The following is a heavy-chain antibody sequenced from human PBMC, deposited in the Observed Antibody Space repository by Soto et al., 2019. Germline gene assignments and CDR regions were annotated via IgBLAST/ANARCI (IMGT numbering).Heavy chain of an antibody. J-gene: IGHJ4*02. V-gene: IGHV1-18*04. Sequence: ASVKVSCKASGYTFTSYGISWVRQAPGQGLEWMGWISAYNGNTNYAQKLQGRVTMTTDTSTSTAYMELRSLRSDDTAVYYCATGVIWIGYFTVDSWGQGTRVTVSS. CDR1: GYTFTSYG. CDR3: ATGVIWIGYFTVDS. CDR2: ISAYNGNT. D-gene: IGHD3-3*01.